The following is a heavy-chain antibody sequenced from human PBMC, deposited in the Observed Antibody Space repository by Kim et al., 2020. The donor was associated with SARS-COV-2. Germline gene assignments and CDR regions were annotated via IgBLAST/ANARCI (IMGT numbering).Heavy chain of an antibody. CDR2: IYYSGST. J-gene: IGHJ5*02. CDR1: GGSVSSGSYY. Sequence: SETLSLTCTVSGGSVSSGSYYWSWIRQPPGKGLEWIGYIYYSGSTNYNPSLKSRVTISVDTSKNQFSLKLSSVTAADTAVYYCARDLEWFGGPPTGVFDP. V-gene: IGHV4-61*01. D-gene: IGHD3-10*01. CDR3: ARDLEWFGGPPTGVFDP.